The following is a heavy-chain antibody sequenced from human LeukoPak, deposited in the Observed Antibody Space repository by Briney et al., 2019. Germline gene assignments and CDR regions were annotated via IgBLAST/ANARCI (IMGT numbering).Heavy chain of an antibody. D-gene: IGHD3-22*01. CDR2: IKSDGST. V-gene: IGHV3-74*01. Sequence: GGSLRLSCAASGFTFSIYWMHWVRQAPGKGLVWVSRIKSDGSTNYADSVKGRFTISRDNTKNTVSLQMNSLRAEDTGVYYCARAPSEIGGYYPEYFRHWGQGTLVTVSS. CDR1: GFTFSIYW. CDR3: ARAPSEIGGYYPEYFRH. J-gene: IGHJ1*01.